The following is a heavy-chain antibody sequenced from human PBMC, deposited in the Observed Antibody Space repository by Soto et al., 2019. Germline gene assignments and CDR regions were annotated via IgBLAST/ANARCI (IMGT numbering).Heavy chain of an antibody. V-gene: IGHV4-30-4*01. Sequence: PSETLSLTCTVSGGSISGGDYYWSWIRQPPGKGLEWIGYIYYSGSTYYNPSLKSRVTISVDTSKNQFSLKLSSVTAADTAVYYCARAWRYCSGGSCYSGYYGMDVWGQGTTVTVSS. CDR2: IYYSGST. J-gene: IGHJ6*02. D-gene: IGHD2-15*01. CDR3: ARAWRYCSGGSCYSGYYGMDV. CDR1: GGSISGGDYY.